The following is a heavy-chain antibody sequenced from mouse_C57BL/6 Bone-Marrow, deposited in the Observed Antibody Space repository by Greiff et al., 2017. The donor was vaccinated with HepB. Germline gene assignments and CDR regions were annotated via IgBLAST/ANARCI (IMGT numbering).Heavy chain of an antibody. CDR2: IRSGGSYT. D-gene: IGHD1-1*01. CDR1: GFTFSSYG. Sequence: EVQLVESGGDLVKPGGSLKLSCAASGFTFSSYGMSWVRQTPDKRLEWVATIRSGGSYTYYPDSVKGRFTISRDNAKNTLYLQMSSLKSEDTAMYYCARGPWTTVVGYFDYWGQGTTLTVSS. J-gene: IGHJ2*01. CDR3: ARGPWTTVVGYFDY. V-gene: IGHV5-6*01.